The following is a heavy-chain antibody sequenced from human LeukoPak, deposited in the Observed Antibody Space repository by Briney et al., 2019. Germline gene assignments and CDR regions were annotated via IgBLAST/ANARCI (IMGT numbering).Heavy chain of an antibody. CDR2: ISYDGSNK. J-gene: IGHJ4*02. CDR1: GFTFSSYA. Sequence: GGSLRLSCAASGFTFSSYAMHWVRQAPGKGLERVAVISYDGSNKYYADSVKGRFTISRDNSKNTLYLQMNSLRAEDTAVYYCARAMVWGVRVRPTLDYWGQGTLVTVSS. V-gene: IGHV3-30-3*01. D-gene: IGHD3-10*01. CDR3: ARAMVWGVRVRPTLDY.